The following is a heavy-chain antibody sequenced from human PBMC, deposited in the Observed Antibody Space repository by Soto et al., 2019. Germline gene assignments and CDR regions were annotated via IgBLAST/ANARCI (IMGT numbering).Heavy chain of an antibody. CDR2: ISYSGNS. V-gene: IGHV4-31*03. D-gene: IGHD3-22*01. Sequence: QMQLQESGPGLVKPSQTLSLICSVSGGSISRPGYYWAWIRQHPARGLEWIGSISYSGNSNHNPSLQPRLILAVHTAQNCFSLTLVSVNAADQAVYYCARLRRDGSGFPYLWGQGARVTDSS. CDR1: GGSISRPGYY. J-gene: IGHJ5*02. CDR3: ARLRRDGSGFPYL.